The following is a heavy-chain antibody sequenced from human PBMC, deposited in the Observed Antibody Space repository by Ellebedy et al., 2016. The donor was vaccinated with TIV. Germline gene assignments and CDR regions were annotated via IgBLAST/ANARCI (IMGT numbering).Heavy chain of an antibody. D-gene: IGHD3-22*01. Sequence: SVKVSXKASGGTFSSYAISWVRQAPGQGLEWMGGIIPIFGTANYAQKFQGRVTITADESTSTAYMELSSLRSEDTAVYYCARDRDYYDSSGLDYYYYGMDVWGQGTTVTVSS. J-gene: IGHJ6*02. CDR3: ARDRDYYDSSGLDYYYYGMDV. V-gene: IGHV1-69*13. CDR1: GGTFSSYA. CDR2: IIPIFGTA.